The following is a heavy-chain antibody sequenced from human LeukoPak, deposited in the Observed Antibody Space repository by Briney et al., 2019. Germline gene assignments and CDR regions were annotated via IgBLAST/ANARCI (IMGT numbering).Heavy chain of an antibody. V-gene: IGHV3-48*01. J-gene: IGHJ4*02. D-gene: IGHD3-9*01. CDR1: GFTFSSYS. Sequence: GGSLRLSCAASGFTFSSYSMNWVRLAPGKGLEWVSYISSSSSTIYYADSVKGRFTISRDNAKNSLYLQMNSLRAEDTAVYYCARGGRWYDILTGYMGPYYFDYWGQGTLVTVSS. CDR2: ISSSSSTI. CDR3: ARGGRWYDILTGYMGPYYFDY.